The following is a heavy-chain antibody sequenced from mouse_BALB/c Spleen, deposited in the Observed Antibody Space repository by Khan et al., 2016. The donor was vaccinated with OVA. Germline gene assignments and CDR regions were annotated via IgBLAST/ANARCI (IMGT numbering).Heavy chain of an antibody. CDR1: GYTFINYW. V-gene: IGHV1-7*01. Sequence: VQLQQSGAELAKPGASVKMSCKASGYTFINYWILWVKQRPGQGLEWIGYINPSTGYTEYNQNFKDKATLTADNSSRTAYMQLSSLTSEDSAVYYCTRRGLRWDFDYWGQGTTLTVSS. CDR2: INPSTGYT. CDR3: TRRGLRWDFDY. D-gene: IGHD1-1*01. J-gene: IGHJ2*01.